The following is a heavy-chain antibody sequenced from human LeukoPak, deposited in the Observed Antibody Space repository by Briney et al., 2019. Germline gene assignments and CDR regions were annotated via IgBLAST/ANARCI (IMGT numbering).Heavy chain of an antibody. CDR2: IYYSGST. Sequence: PSETLSLTCTVSGGSISSSSYYWGWIRQPPGKGLEWIGSIYYSGSTYYNPSLKSRVTISVDTSKNQFSLKLSSVTAADTAVYYCARHGGIVVVPAATFDYWGQGTLVTVSS. J-gene: IGHJ4*02. V-gene: IGHV4-39*01. CDR3: ARHGGIVVVPAATFDY. CDR1: GGSISSSSYY. D-gene: IGHD2-2*01.